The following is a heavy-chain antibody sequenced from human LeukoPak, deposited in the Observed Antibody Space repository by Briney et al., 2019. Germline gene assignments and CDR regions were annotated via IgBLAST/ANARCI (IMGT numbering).Heavy chain of an antibody. Sequence: SETLSLTCTASGYSISSGYYWGWIRQPPGKGLEWIGSIYHSGSTYYNPSLKSRVTISVDTSKNQFSLKLSSVTAADTAVYYCARDPVDYGDYFLDYWGQGTLVTVSS. D-gene: IGHD4-17*01. CDR1: GYSISSGYY. J-gene: IGHJ4*02. V-gene: IGHV4-38-2*02. CDR3: ARDPVDYGDYFLDY. CDR2: IYHSGST.